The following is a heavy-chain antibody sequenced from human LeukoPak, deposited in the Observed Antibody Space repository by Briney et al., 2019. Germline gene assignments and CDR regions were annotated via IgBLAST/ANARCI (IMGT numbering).Heavy chain of an antibody. CDR3: ARGICFLEWLPDGDAFDI. CDR1: GFTFSSYA. J-gene: IGHJ3*02. V-gene: IGHV3-30-3*01. Sequence: HPGGSLRLSCAASGFTFSSYAMHWVRQAPGKGLEWVAVISYDGSNKYYADSVKGRFTISRDNSKNTLYLQMNSLRAEDTAVYYCARGICFLEWLPDGDAFDIWGRGTMVTVSS. D-gene: IGHD3-3*01. CDR2: ISYDGSNK.